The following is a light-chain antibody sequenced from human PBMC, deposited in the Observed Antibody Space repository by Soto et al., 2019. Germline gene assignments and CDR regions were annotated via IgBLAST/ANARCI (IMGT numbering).Light chain of an antibody. CDR1: QYINTR. J-gene: IGKJ1*01. CDR3: HQRQSWPRT. Sequence: EIVLTKSPSTLSSFPGDRFTLSCRASQYINTRLAWYQHRPGQAPRLLIYQTSIRAAGIPARFSASGTGTDFTLTISDVQPEDFAVYYCHQRQSWPRTCGQGTKV. V-gene: IGKV3-11*01. CDR2: QTS.